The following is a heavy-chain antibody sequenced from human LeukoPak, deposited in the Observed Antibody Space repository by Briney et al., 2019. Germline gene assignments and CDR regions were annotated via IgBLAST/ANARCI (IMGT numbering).Heavy chain of an antibody. CDR3: AREGDPSPGYGMDV. D-gene: IGHD3-10*01. J-gene: IGHJ6*02. CDR1: GFTFSSYG. V-gene: IGHV3-21*01. CDR2: ISSRNSYI. Sequence: GGSLRLSCAASGFTFSSYGMHWVRQAPGKGLEWVSFISSRNSYIYYADSLKGRFTISRDNAKNSLYLQMNSLRAEDTAVYYCAREGDPSPGYGMDVWGQGTTVTVSS.